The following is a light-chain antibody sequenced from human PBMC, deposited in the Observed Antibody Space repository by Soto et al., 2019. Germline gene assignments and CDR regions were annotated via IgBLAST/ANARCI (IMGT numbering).Light chain of an antibody. CDR2: DVS. CDR1: TSDVGAYNY. J-gene: IGLJ2*01. CDR3: CSYAGTYTFVV. V-gene: IGLV2-11*01. Sequence: QSALTQPRSVSVSPGQSVTISCTGTTSDVGAYNYVSWHQQHPGKAPKLMIYDVSKRPSGVPDRFSGSKSGNTASLTISGLQVEDEADDYCCSYAGTYTFVVFGGGTKLTVL.